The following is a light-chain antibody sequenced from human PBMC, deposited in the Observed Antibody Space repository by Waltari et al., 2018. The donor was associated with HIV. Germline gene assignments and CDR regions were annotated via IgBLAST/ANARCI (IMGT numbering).Light chain of an antibody. CDR3: ASWDDGLSGHV. CDR1: HSNIGRNY. V-gene: IGLV1-47*01. CDR2: RND. Sequence: QPVLTQPLSASETPGQSLTISCSGGHSNIGRNYVLWYKPVPNMAPKLIVYRNDLRPSGFSDLFSGSRSGTSASLVISGLRAEDEAHYYCASWDDGLSGHVFGSGTTVFVL. J-gene: IGLJ1*01.